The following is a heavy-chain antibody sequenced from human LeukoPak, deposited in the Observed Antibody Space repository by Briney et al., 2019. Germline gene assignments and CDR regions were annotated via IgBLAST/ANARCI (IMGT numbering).Heavy chain of an antibody. J-gene: IGHJ4*02. Sequence: GESLKISCKGSGYSFTSYWIGWVRQMPGKGLEWMGIIYPGDSGTRYSPSFQGQVTISADKSISTAYLQWSSLKAPDTALYYCARQPSYSSSWDDYWGQGTLVTVSS. CDR1: GYSFTSYW. CDR3: ARQPSYSSSWDDY. V-gene: IGHV5-51*01. CDR2: IYPGDSGT. D-gene: IGHD6-13*01.